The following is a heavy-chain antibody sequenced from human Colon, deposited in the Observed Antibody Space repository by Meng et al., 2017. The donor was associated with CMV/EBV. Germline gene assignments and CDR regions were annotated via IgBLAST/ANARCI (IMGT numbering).Heavy chain of an antibody. CDR1: GGSISSYW. CDR3: AREMTAIWNWLDS. V-gene: IGHV4-59*01. Sequence: SETLSLTCAVSGGSISSYWWSSIRQSPGKGLEWIGHIYHSGSTIYNPSLKSRVTISLDTSKNQFSLKLSSVTAADTAVYYCAREMTAIWNWLDSWGQGTLVTVSS. D-gene: IGHD2-21*02. J-gene: IGHJ5*01. CDR2: IYHSGST.